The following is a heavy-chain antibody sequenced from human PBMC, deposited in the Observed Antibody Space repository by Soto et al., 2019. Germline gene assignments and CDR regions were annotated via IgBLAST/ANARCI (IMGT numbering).Heavy chain of an antibody. CDR2: IYPGDSDT. J-gene: IGHJ4*02. CDR1: GYSFTSYW. V-gene: IGHV5-51*01. Sequence: PGESLKISCKGSGYSFTSYWIGWVRQMPGKGLEWMGIIYPGDSDTRYSPSFQGQVTISADKSISTAYLQWSSLKASDTAMYYCARPLRYYDSSGYPRGYYFDYWGQGTLVTVSS. CDR3: ARPLRYYDSSGYPRGYYFDY. D-gene: IGHD3-22*01.